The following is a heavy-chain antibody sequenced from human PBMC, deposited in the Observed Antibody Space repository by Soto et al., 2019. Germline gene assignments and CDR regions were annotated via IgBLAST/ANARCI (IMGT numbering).Heavy chain of an antibody. Sequence: SETLSLTCAGYGGSLSYYYWSWGRQSPGKGLEWIVEIHPSGSPHYSPSLNSRVTMSVDTAKNQFSLRLTSVTAADTAVYYCARGRHAYRFGHVRGPAITVTVS. J-gene: IGHJ6*02. CDR2: IHPSGSP. D-gene: IGHD3-3*01. CDR1: GGSLSYYY. CDR3: ARGRHAYRFGHV. V-gene: IGHV4-34*01.